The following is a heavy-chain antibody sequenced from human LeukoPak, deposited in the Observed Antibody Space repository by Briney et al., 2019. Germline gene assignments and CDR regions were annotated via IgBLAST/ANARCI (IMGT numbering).Heavy chain of an antibody. D-gene: IGHD5-12*01. CDR1: GFTFSSYA. J-gene: IGHJ6*02. Sequence: PGGSLRLSCAASGFTFSSYAMHWVRQAPGKGLEWVAVISYDGSNKYYADSVKGRFTISRDNSKNTLYLQMNSLRAEDTAVYYCARDVATISDYYGMDVWGQGTTVTVSS. V-gene: IGHV3-30*04. CDR3: ARDVATISDYYGMDV. CDR2: ISYDGSNK.